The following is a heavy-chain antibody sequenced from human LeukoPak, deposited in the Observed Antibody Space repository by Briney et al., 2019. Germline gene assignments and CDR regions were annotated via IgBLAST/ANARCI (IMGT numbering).Heavy chain of an antibody. CDR1: GFTFSDYY. CDR2: ISSSGSTI. J-gene: IGHJ4*02. Sequence: GSLRLSCAASGFTFSDYYMSWIRQAPGKGLEWVSYISSSGSTIYYADSVKGRFTISRDNAKNSLYLQMNSLRAEDTAVYYCARDPYSSSWKNQGDYWGQGTLVTVSS. D-gene: IGHD6-13*01. CDR3: ARDPYSSSWKNQGDY. V-gene: IGHV3-11*01.